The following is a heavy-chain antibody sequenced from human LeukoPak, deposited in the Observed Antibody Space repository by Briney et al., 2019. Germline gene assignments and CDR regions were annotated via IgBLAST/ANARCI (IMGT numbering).Heavy chain of an antibody. Sequence: GGSLRLSCAASGFTVSSNYMSWVRQAPGKGLEWVSVIYSGGSTYYADSVKGRFTISRDNSKNTLYLQMNSLRAEDTAVYYCAKYKNYYDSSGYPDYWGQGTLVTVSS. CDR3: AKYKNYYDSSGYPDY. V-gene: IGHV3-66*01. CDR2: IYSGGST. J-gene: IGHJ4*02. D-gene: IGHD3-22*01. CDR1: GFTVSSNY.